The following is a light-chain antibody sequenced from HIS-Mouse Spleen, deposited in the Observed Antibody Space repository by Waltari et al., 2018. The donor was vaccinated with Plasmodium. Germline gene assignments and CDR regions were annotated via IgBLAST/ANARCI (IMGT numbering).Light chain of an antibody. CDR1: PSVSSN. Sequence: EIVMTQSTAPLSVSPGERATLSCRASPSVSSNLAWYQQKPGQAPRLLIYGASTRATGIPARFSGSGSGTEFTLTISSLQSEDFAVYYCQQYNNWSFTFGPGTKVDIK. CDR2: GAS. CDR3: QQYNNWSFT. J-gene: IGKJ3*01. V-gene: IGKV3-15*01.